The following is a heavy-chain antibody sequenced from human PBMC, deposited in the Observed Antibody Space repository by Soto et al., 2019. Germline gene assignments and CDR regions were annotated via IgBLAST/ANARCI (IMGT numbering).Heavy chain of an antibody. Sequence: SVKVSCKASGGTFSSYAISWVRQAPGQGLEWMGGIIPIFDTAKYAQKLQGRVTITADESTSTANIEMSRLRSEDTAVYYFARLMRAVAGDYYYYGMDVWGQGNTVTVSS. V-gene: IGHV1-69*13. CDR2: IIPIFDTA. CDR1: GGTFSSYA. CDR3: ARLMRAVAGDYYYYGMDV. J-gene: IGHJ6*02. D-gene: IGHD6-19*01.